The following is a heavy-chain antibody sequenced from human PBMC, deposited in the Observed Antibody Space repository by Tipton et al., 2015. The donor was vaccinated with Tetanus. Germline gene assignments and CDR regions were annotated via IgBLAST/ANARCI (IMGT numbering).Heavy chain of an antibody. D-gene: IGHD4-17*01. V-gene: IGHV4-30-2*01. J-gene: IGHJ4*02. CDR2: IYQTGSS. Sequence: TLSLTCNVTGALLTTGGYSWGWIRQPPGQGLEWLGYIYQTGSSYFNPSLRSRLTMSFKMSKNQFSLKLTSATAADTAVYYCARDERYGDYAYWGQGALVTVSS. CDR3: ARDERYGDYAY. CDR1: GALLTTGGYS.